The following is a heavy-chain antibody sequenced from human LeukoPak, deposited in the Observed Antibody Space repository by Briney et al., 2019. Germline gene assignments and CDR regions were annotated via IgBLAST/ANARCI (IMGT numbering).Heavy chain of an antibody. Sequence: GGSLRLSCAASGFNLSSYSMNWVRQAPGKGVEWVSFISSSSSYIYYADSVKGRFTISRDNAKNSLYLQMSSLRAEDTAVYYCARAGNNWNWALDYWGQGTLVTVSS. CDR1: GFNLSSYS. CDR3: ARAGNNWNWALDY. V-gene: IGHV3-21*01. D-gene: IGHD1-1*01. J-gene: IGHJ4*02. CDR2: ISSSSSYI.